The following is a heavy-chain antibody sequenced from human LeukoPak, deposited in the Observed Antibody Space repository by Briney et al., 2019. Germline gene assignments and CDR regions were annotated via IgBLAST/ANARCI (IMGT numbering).Heavy chain of an antibody. Sequence: PSETLSLTCAVYGGSFRDYYWSWIRQPPGKGLEWIGEINHSGSTNYNPSPKSRVTISLDTSKNQFALKLTSVTAADTAVYYCAKAPYLSTGSWGQGILVAVSS. D-gene: IGHD3-22*01. CDR1: GGSFRDYY. V-gene: IGHV4-34*01. CDR2: INHSGST. CDR3: AKAPYLSTGS. J-gene: IGHJ3*01.